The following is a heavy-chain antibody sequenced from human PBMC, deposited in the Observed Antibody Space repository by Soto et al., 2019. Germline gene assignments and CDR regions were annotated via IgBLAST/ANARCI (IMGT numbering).Heavy chain of an antibody. Sequence: PGGSLRLSCAGSGLTVSNKYMSWVRQAPGKGLEWVSYISSSSSTIYYADSVKGRFTISRDNAKNSLYLQMNSLRAEDTAVYYCARDYSSYGPFDYWGQGTLVTVSS. CDR2: ISSSSSTI. CDR3: ARDYSSYGPFDY. J-gene: IGHJ4*02. D-gene: IGHD5-18*01. V-gene: IGHV3-48*01. CDR1: GLTVSNKY.